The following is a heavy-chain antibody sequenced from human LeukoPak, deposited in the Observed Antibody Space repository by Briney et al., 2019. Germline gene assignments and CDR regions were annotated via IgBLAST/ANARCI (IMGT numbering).Heavy chain of an antibody. D-gene: IGHD6-6*01. J-gene: IGHJ4*02. Sequence: PGGSLRLSCAASGFTFTDYVMHWVRQAPGKGLEWVANIKEDGSVKNYVDSVKGRFTISRDNAKNSLYLQMNSLRAEDTAVYYCMAESSSPWEGYWGQGTLVTVSS. CDR2: IKEDGSVK. CDR1: GFTFTDYV. V-gene: IGHV3-7*01. CDR3: MAESSSPWEGY.